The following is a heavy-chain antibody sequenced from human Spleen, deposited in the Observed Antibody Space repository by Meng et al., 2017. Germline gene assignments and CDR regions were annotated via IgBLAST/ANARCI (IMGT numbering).Heavy chain of an antibody. CDR2: INHSGST. V-gene: IGHV4-34*01. Sequence: QVQLQQWGSALLKPSETLSLTCAVYGGSFSGYWWSWIRQPPGKGLEWIGEINHSGSTNYNPSLKSRVTISVDTSKNQFSLKLSSVTAADSAVYYCARGPTTMAHDFDYWGQGTLVTVSS. CDR3: ARGPTTMAHDFDY. CDR1: GGSFSGYW. J-gene: IGHJ4*02. D-gene: IGHD4-11*01.